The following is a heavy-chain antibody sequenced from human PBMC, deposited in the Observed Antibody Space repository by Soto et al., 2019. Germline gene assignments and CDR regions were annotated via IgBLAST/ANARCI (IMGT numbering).Heavy chain of an antibody. V-gene: IGHV1-18*01. CDR1: GYTFTDYV. CDR3: ARDLGTEYSDP. Sequence: ASVKVSCKASGYTFTDYVTTWVRQAPGRGLEWMGWISPYSADTNYAQKFQGRLTITADTSTGKAYMELTTLTPDDTAVYFCARDLGTEYSDPWGQGTLVTVSS. CDR2: ISPYSADT. J-gene: IGHJ5*02. D-gene: IGHD5-12*01.